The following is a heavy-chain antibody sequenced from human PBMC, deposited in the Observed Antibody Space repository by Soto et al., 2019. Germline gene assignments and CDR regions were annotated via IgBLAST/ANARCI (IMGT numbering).Heavy chain of an antibody. CDR2: INSDGSST. Sequence: GGSLRLSCAASGFTFSSYWMHWVRQAPGKGLVWVSRINSDGSSTSYADSVKGRFTISRDNAKNTLYLQMNSLRAEDTAVYYCARVDYDFWSGSIRAADDWGQGTLVTVSS. CDR1: GFTFSSYW. V-gene: IGHV3-74*01. J-gene: IGHJ4*02. CDR3: ARVDYDFWSGSIRAADD. D-gene: IGHD3-3*01.